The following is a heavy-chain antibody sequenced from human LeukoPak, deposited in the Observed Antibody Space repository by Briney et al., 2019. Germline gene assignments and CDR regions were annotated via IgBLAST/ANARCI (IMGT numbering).Heavy chain of an antibody. CDR2: IRSSGGST. CDR1: GFTFRNYA. V-gene: IGHV3-23*01. D-gene: IGHD2-2*01. CDR3: AKGVCTDTSCHHLASLYHYYYYLDV. J-gene: IGHJ6*03. Sequence: GGSLRLSCEAPGFTFRNYAMTSVRQALGKGLEWVSGIRSSGGSTNYADSVKGRVTISRDNSKNTLYLKMSRLRDEDTAVYYCAKGVCTDTSCHHLASLYHYYYYLDVWGKGTGVSVSS.